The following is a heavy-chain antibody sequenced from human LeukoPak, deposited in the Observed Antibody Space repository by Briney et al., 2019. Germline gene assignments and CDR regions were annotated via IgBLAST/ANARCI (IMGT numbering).Heavy chain of an antibody. V-gene: IGHV4-34*01. CDR2: INHSGST. CDR1: GGSFSGYY. Sequence: SETLSLTCAVYGGSFSGYYWSWIRQPPGKGLEWIGEINHSGSTNYNPSLKSRVTISVDTSKNQFSLKLSSVTAADTAVYYCARAARGFALDIWGQGTMVTVSS. D-gene: IGHD6-6*01. J-gene: IGHJ3*02. CDR3: ARAARGFALDI.